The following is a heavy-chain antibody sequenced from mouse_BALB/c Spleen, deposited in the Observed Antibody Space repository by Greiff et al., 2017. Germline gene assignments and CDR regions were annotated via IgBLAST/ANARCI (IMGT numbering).Heavy chain of an antibody. V-gene: IGHV1-85*01. J-gene: IGHJ1*01. Sequence: VQLQQSGAELVKPGASVKLSCKASGYTFTSYDINWVRQRPEQGLEWIGWIFPGDGSTKYNEKFKGKATLSTDKSSSTAYMQLSRLTSEDAAVYFCARGGTVVHYWYFDVWGAGTTVTVSS. CDR3: ARGGTVVHYWYFDV. CDR2: IFPGDGST. D-gene: IGHD1-1*01. CDR1: GYTFTSYD.